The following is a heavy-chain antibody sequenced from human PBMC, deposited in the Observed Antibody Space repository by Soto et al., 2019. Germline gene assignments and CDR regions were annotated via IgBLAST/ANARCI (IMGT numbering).Heavy chain of an antibody. V-gene: IGHV6-1*01. CDR1: GDTVSSNSVA. CDR2: TYCRSRWYS. CDR3: ARSEEDSDYYYYGMDV. Sequence: SQTLSLTCVGSGDTVSSNSVAWNCVIHSPSRCLEWLGRTYCRSRWYSDYAVSVRSRIDINADTSKNQVSLQLNSVTPEDTAVYYCARSEEDSDYYYYGMDVWGQGTTVTVSS. J-gene: IGHJ6*02. D-gene: IGHD2-15*01.